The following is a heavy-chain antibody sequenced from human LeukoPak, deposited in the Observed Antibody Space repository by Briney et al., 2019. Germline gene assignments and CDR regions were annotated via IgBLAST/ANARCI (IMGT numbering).Heavy chain of an antibody. J-gene: IGHJ6*02. V-gene: IGHV1-18*01. CDR3: ARGTYYDFWSDTNYYGMDV. D-gene: IGHD3-3*01. CDR2: ISAYNGNT. Sequence: ASVKVSCKASGYTFTSYGISRVRQAPGQGLEWMGWISAYNGNTNYAQKLQGRVTMTTDTSTSTAYMELRSLRSDDTAVYYCARGTYYDFWSDTNYYGMDVWGQGTTVTVSS. CDR1: GYTFTSYG.